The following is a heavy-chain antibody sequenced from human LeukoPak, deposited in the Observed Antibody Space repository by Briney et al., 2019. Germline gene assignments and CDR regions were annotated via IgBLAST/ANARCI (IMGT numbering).Heavy chain of an antibody. V-gene: IGHV3-30-3*01. J-gene: IGHJ3*02. CDR3: ASEARRLGMVRGVIGAFDI. CDR1: GFTFSSHA. Sequence: GRSLRLSCAASGFTFSSHAMHWVRQAPGKGLEWVAVISYDGSNKYYADSVKGRFTISRDNSKNTLYLQMNSLRAEDTAVYYCASEARRLGMVRGVIGAFDIWGQGTMVTVSS. D-gene: IGHD3-10*01. CDR2: ISYDGSNK.